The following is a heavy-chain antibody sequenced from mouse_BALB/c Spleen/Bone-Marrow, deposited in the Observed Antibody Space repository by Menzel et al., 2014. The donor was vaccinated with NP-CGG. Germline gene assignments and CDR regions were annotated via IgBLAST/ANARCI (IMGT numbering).Heavy chain of an antibody. CDR3: ARSPNWDPYYAMDY. Sequence: VKVVDSGPELAKPGASVKMSCKASGYTFTDYIINWVKQRTGQGLEWIGEIYPGSGSIYYNEKFKGKATLTADKSSNTAYIQFSSLTSEDSAVYFCARSPNWDPYYAMDYWGQGTSVTVSS. CDR2: IYPGSGSI. D-gene: IGHD4-1*01. V-gene: IGHV1-77*01. J-gene: IGHJ4*01. CDR1: GYTFTDYI.